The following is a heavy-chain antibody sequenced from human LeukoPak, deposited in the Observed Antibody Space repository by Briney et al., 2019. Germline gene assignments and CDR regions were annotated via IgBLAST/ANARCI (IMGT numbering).Heavy chain of an antibody. J-gene: IGHJ4*02. CDR3: ARDLVGDGALALDY. CDR2: ISYDGSNK. V-gene: IGHV3-30*04. Sequence: GRSLRLSCAASGFTFSSHAMHWVRQAPGKGLEWVAVISYDGSNKYYADSVKGRFTISRDNSKNTLYLQMNSLRAEDTAVYYCARDLVGDGALALDYWGQGTLVTVSS. CDR1: GFTFSSHA. D-gene: IGHD4-17*01.